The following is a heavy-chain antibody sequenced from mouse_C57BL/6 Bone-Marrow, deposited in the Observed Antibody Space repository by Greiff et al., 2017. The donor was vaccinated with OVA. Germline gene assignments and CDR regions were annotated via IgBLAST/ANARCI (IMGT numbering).Heavy chain of an antibody. CDR3: ARRLLRSYFDY. D-gene: IGHD1-1*01. CDR2: IYPGSGNT. V-gene: IGHV1-66*01. CDR1: GYSFTSYY. J-gene: IGHJ2*01. Sequence: VKLVESGPELVKPGASVKISCKASGYSFTSYYIHWVKQRPGQGLEWIGWIYPGSGNTKYNEKVKGKATLTADTSSSTAYMQLSSLSSEDSAVYYCARRLLRSYFDYWGQGTTLTVSS.